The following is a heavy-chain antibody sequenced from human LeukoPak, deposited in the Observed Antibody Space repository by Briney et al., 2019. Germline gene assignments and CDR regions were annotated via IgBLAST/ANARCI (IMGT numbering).Heavy chain of an antibody. CDR2: IWYDGSKK. CDR3: ARDFGEFDYFDY. J-gene: IGHJ4*02. V-gene: IGHV3-33*01. D-gene: IGHD3-10*01. Sequence: PGRSLRLSCEGSGFIFSNYGIHWVRLAPGKGLEWVAVIWYDGSKKYYEDSAKGRFIISRDNSKNMVYLQMNSLRVEDTAVYYCARDFGEFDYFDYWGQGTLVTVSS. CDR1: GFIFSNYG.